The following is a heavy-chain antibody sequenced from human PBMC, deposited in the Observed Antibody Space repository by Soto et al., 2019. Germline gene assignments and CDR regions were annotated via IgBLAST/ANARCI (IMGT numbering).Heavy chain of an antibody. D-gene: IGHD3-10*01. V-gene: IGHV1-18*01. J-gene: IGHJ5*02. CDR1: GYTFTSYG. Sequence: GASVKVSCKASGYTFTSYGISWVRQAPGQGLEWMGWISAYNGNTNYAQKLQGRVTMTTDTSTSTAYMELRSLRSDDTAVYYCARDLTETYYYGSGSYYLPFAPWGQGTLVTVSS. CDR2: ISAYNGNT. CDR3: ARDLTETYYYGSGSYYLPFAP.